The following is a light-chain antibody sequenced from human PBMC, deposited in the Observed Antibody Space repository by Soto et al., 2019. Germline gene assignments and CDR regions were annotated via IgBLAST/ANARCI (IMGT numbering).Light chain of an antibody. CDR3: CSYAGDGVLV. CDR2: EGA. Sequence: QSALTQPASVSGSPGQSITISCTGSSSDVGHYDLVSWYQHHPDKAPKLIIYEGARRPSGISNRFSGSKSGNTASLTISGLQTGDEADYYCCSYAGDGVLVFGGGTKVTVL. CDR1: SSDVGHYDL. J-gene: IGLJ2*01. V-gene: IGLV2-23*01.